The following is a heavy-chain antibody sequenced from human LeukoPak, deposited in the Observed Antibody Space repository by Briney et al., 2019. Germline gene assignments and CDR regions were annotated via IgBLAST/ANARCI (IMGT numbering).Heavy chain of an antibody. CDR2: INPNRGGT. CDR3: ASLTGDGENFDY. Sequence: ASVKVSCMDSGYTFTGYYLHWVRQAPGQGLEWMGRINPNRGGTNYAQKLQGRVTLTRDTSISTAYMELSRLRSDDTAVYYCASLTGDGENFDYWGQGTLVTVSS. D-gene: IGHD7-27*01. V-gene: IGHV1-2*06. CDR1: GYTFTGYY. J-gene: IGHJ4*02.